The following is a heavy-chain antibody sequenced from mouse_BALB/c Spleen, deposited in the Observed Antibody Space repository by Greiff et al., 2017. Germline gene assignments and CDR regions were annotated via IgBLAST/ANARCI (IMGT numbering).Heavy chain of an antibody. CDR1: GFAFSSYD. J-gene: IGHJ4*01. CDR2: ISSGGGST. V-gene: IGHV5-12-1*01. Sequence: EVKVVESGGGLVKPGGSLKLSCAASGFAFSSYDMSWVRQTPEKRLEWVAYISSGGGSTYYPDTVKGRFTISRDNAKNTLYLQMSSLKSEDTAMYYCARRRDYDAMDYWGQGTSVTVSS. CDR3: ARRRDYDAMDY.